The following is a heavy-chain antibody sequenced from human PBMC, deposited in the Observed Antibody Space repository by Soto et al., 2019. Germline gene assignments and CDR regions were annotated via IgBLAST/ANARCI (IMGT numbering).Heavy chain of an antibody. Sequence: GGSLRLSCAASGFTFSSYAMSWVRQAPGKGLEWVSAISGSGGSTYYADSVKGRFTISRDNSKNTLYLQMNSLRAEDTAVYYCATWTKGYSSSSDSYYYYYMDVWGKGTTVTVSS. CDR1: GFTFSSYA. V-gene: IGHV3-23*01. CDR3: ATWTKGYSSSSDSYYYYYMDV. J-gene: IGHJ6*03. CDR2: ISGSGGST. D-gene: IGHD6-6*01.